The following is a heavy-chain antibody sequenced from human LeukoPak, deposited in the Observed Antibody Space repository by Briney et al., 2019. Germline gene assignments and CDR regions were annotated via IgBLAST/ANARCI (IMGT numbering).Heavy chain of an antibody. Sequence: GESLKTSCKGSGYSFTSYWIGWVRQMPGKGLEWMGIIYPGDSDTRYSPSFQGQVTISADKSISTAYLQWSSLKASDTAMYYCARSRPNVVVTADFDYWGQGTLVTVSS. J-gene: IGHJ4*02. CDR3: ARSRPNVVVTADFDY. V-gene: IGHV5-51*01. CDR1: GYSFTSYW. CDR2: IYPGDSDT. D-gene: IGHD2-21*02.